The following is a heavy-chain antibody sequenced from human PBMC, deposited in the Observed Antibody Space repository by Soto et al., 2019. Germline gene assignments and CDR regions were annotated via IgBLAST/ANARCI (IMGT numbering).Heavy chain of an antibody. CDR3: ARAPYSKNSDDYYYYYGMDV. V-gene: IGHV4-31*03. CDR2: IYYSGST. CDR1: GGSISSGGYY. Sequence: SETLSLTCTVSGGSISSGGYYWSWIRQHPGKGLEWIGYIYYSGSTYYNPSLKSRVTISVDTSKNQFSLKLSSVTAADTAVYYCARAPYSKNSDDYYYYYGMDVWGQGTTVTVSS. J-gene: IGHJ6*02. D-gene: IGHD6-13*01.